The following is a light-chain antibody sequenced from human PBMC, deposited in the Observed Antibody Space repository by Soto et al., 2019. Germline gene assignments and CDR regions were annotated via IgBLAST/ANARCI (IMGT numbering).Light chain of an antibody. CDR2: LGS. Sequence: DLVMTQSPLSLPVTPGEPASISCRSSQSLLHSDEYNYLDWYLQKPGQSPQLLIYLGSNRASGGPDRFSGSGAGTDFTLKISRVEAEDVGDYYYVGGLQAPPWTFGQGTKVEIK. V-gene: IGKV2-28*01. CDR1: QSLLHSDEYNY. J-gene: IGKJ1*01. CDR3: VGGLQAPPWT.